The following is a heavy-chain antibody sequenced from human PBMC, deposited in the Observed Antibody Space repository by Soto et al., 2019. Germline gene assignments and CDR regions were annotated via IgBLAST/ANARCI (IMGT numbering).Heavy chain of an antibody. CDR2: ISGTGGST. V-gene: IGHV3-23*01. CDR3: VRANKRSLSGSFGGTNSYYFAH. J-gene: IGHJ4*02. CDR1: GFTFNNYA. D-gene: IGHD1-26*01. Sequence: EVQLLESGGGVVQPGGSLRLSCAASGFTFNNYALNWVRQAPGKGLEWVSSISGTGGSTFYAGSAKGRFTISRDNSKNTLFLQMTSLRAEDTAVYYCVRANKRSLSGSFGGTNSYYFAHWGQGALVSVSS.